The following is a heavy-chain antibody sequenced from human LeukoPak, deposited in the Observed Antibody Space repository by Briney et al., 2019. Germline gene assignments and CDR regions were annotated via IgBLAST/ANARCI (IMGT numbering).Heavy chain of an antibody. CDR2: IDRDGRVQ. Sequence: GGSLRLSCTASGFTTHYWLNWVRQSPGKGLEWVANIDRDGRVQHYVDSVEGRFTISRDNAKNSLYLQMNGLRAEDTAVYYCMRDGRANWGQGTLVTVSS. CDR1: GFTTHYW. V-gene: IGHV3-7*01. J-gene: IGHJ4*02. CDR3: MRDGRAN.